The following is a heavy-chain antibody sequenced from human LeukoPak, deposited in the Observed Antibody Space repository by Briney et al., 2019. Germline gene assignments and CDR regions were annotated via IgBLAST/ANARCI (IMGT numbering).Heavy chain of an antibody. J-gene: IGHJ4*02. CDR3: AKDLLGSSEVSDY. Sequence: GGSLRLSCAASGFTFSSYGMHWVRQAPGKGLEWVAVISYDGSNKYYADSVKGRFTISRDNSKNTLYLQMNSLRAEDTAVYYCAKDLLGSSEVSDYWGQGTLVTGSS. CDR2: ISYDGSNK. D-gene: IGHD3-16*01. CDR1: GFTFSSYG. V-gene: IGHV3-30*18.